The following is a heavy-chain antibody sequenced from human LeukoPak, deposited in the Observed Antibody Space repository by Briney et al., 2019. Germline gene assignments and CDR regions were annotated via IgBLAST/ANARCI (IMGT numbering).Heavy chain of an antibody. CDR1: GYTFTNYY. D-gene: IGHD2-8*02. CDR2: INPTGTGT. CDR3: AREESGGYFDC. V-gene: IGHV1-46*01. Sequence: ASVKVSCKASGYTFTNYYMHWVRQAPGQGLEWMGLINPTGTGTNYAQKFRGRVTLTRDTSTTTVYMELSSLRSEDTAVYYCAREESGGYFDCWGQGTPVTVSS. J-gene: IGHJ4*02.